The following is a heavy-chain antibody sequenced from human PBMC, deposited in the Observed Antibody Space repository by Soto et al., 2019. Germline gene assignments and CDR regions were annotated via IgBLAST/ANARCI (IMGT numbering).Heavy chain of an antibody. CDR1: GFTFTSSA. J-gene: IGHJ6*03. V-gene: IGHV1-58*02. CDR3: AADREPADQEPIYYTDV. D-gene: IGHD2-2*01. Sequence: SVKVSCKASGFTFTSSAMQWVRQARGQRLEWIGWIVVGSGNTNYAQKFQERVTITRDMSTSTAYMELSSLRSKDTAVYYCAADREPADQEPIYYTDVWGKGTTITVS. CDR2: IVVGSGNT.